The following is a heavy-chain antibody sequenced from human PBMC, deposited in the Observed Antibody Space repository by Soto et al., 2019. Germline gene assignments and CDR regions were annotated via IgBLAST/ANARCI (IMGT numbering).Heavy chain of an antibody. CDR3: AKNGDYVRRIDN. CDR1: GFTFSSYA. CDR2: ISGSGGNT. Sequence: ESGGGLVQPGGSLRLSCAASGFTFSSYAMSWVRQAPGKGLEWVSAISGSGGNTYYTDSVRGRFTISRDNSKNTLFLQTNSLRAEDTAVYFCAKNGDYVRRIDNWGQGTLVTVSS. J-gene: IGHJ4*02. V-gene: IGHV3-23*01. D-gene: IGHD4-17*01.